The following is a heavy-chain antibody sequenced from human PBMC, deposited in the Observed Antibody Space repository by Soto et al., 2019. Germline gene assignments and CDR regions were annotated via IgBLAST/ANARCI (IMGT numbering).Heavy chain of an antibody. Sequence: GGSLRLSCAASGFTFSSYGMHWVRQAPGKGLEWVAVIWYDGSNKYYADSVKGRFTISRDNSKNTLYLQMNSLRAEDTAVYYCARDQTYYDFWSGYLTTYYYYGMDVWGQGTTVTVSS. CDR1: GFTFSSYG. D-gene: IGHD3-3*01. CDR2: IWYDGSNK. J-gene: IGHJ6*02. CDR3: ARDQTYYDFWSGYLTTYYYYGMDV. V-gene: IGHV3-33*01.